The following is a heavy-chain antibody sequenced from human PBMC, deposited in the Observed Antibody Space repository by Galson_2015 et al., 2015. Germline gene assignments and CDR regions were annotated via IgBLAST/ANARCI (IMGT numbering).Heavy chain of an antibody. CDR3: AREGAGTGSTGIDY. J-gene: IGHJ4*02. Sequence: SLRLSCAASGLTFSTSAMHWVRQAPGKGLEWLAVILSDGYRKFYSDSVKGRFTISRDSSKNTLYLQMDSLRGEETAVYYCAREGAGTGSTGIDYWGQGTLVTVS. CDR1: GLTFSTSA. D-gene: IGHD3/OR15-3a*01. V-gene: IGHV3-30-3*01. CDR2: ILSDGYRK.